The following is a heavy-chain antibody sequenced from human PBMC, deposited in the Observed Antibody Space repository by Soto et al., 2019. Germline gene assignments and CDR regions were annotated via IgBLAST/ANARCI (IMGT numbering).Heavy chain of an antibody. Sequence: AGGSLRLSCAASGFTFGSYWMSWVRQAPGKGPEWLATIKWDASEKKYVDSVKGRFTTSRDNAKNALYLQMDSLRAEDTAVYYCARDQVFGGSGNYYSLTNCFGPWGQGTQVTVSS. J-gene: IGHJ5*02. CDR2: IKWDASEK. CDR3: ARDQVFGGSGNYYSLTNCFGP. V-gene: IGHV3-7*01. CDR1: GFTFGSYW. D-gene: IGHD3-10*01.